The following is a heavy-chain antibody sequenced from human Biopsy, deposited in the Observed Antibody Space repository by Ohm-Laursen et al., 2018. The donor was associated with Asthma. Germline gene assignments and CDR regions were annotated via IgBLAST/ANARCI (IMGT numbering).Heavy chain of an antibody. V-gene: IGHV1-69*13. D-gene: IGHD6-19*01. Sequence: SVKVSRTAPGGTFSNFAISWVRQAPGQGLEWLGGIMTVFGTTNHAQKFQGRVTITADESTSTAYMEVTSLRSEDTAIYYCARCQVGYSSGWSLLLKKIYYSGMDVWGQGTAVTVSS. CDR2: IMTVFGTT. J-gene: IGHJ6*02. CDR3: ARCQVGYSSGWSLLLKKIYYSGMDV. CDR1: GGTFSNFA.